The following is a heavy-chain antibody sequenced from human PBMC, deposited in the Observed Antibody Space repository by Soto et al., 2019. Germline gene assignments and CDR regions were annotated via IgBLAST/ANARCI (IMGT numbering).Heavy chain of an antibody. CDR2: IIPILGVA. V-gene: IGHV1-69*04. CDR3: ARVAEMGTVTEGYYYYMDV. Sequence: QVQLVQSGAEVKKPGSSVKVSCKASGDTFSNHTISWVRQAPGQGLEWMGRIIPILGVANYAQKYQGRVTITVDKSTTTAYMELNSLRSADTAVYYCARVAEMGTVTEGYYYYMDVWGKGTTVTVSS. D-gene: IGHD4-17*01. J-gene: IGHJ6*03. CDR1: GDTFSNHT.